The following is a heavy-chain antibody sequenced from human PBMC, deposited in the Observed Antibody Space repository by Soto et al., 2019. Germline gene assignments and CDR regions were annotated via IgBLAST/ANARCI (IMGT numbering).Heavy chain of an antibody. CDR3: ARDPFYAHGVNSGYFDL. D-gene: IGHD4-17*01. CDR1: GYSISSGYY. Sequence: SETLSLTCAVSGYSISSGYYWGWIRQPPGKGLEWIGNFFHSGSTYFNASLESRVTISVDKSKNQFTLRLSSVTAADTAIYYCARDPFYAHGVNSGYFDLWGRGTLVTVSS. V-gene: IGHV4-38-2*02. J-gene: IGHJ2*01. CDR2: FFHSGST.